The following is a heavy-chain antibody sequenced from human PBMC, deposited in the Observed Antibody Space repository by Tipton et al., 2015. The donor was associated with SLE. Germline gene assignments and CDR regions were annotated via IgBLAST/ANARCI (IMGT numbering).Heavy chain of an antibody. J-gene: IGHJ3*02. CDR3: AREYSGSYWSAFDI. CDR2: IYHSGST. D-gene: IGHD1-26*01. Sequence: TLSLTCTVSGGSISSGDYYWSWIRQPPGKGLEWIGYIYHSGSTYYNPSLKSRVTISVDRSKNQFSLKLSSVTAADTAVYYCAREYSGSYWSAFDIWGQGTMVTVSS. V-gene: IGHV4-30-2*01. CDR1: GGSISSGDYY.